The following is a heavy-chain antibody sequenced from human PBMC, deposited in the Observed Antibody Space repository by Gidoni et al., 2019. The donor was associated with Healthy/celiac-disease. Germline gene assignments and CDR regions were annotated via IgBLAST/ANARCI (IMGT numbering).Heavy chain of an antibody. CDR1: GFPFSSYS. D-gene: IGHD3-22*01. CDR2: ISSSSSYI. J-gene: IGHJ4*02. Sequence: EVQLVASGGGLVKPGGSLRLSCAASGFPFSSYSMNLVRQAPGKGREWVSSISSSSSYIYYADSVKGRFTISRDNAKNSLYLQMNSLRAEDTAVYYCARDYYDSSGHFDYWGQGTLVTVSS. CDR3: ARDYYDSSGHFDY. V-gene: IGHV3-21*01.